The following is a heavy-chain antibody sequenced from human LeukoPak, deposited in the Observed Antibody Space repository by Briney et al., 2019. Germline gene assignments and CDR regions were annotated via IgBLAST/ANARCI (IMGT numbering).Heavy chain of an antibody. Sequence: SETLSLTCTVSGGSISSYYWSWIRQPPGKGLERIGYIYYSGSTNYNPSLKSRVTISADTSKNQFSLKLSSVTAADTAVYYCARARASYYGSGSYLDYWGQGTLVTVSS. CDR3: ARARASYYGSGSYLDY. D-gene: IGHD3-10*01. V-gene: IGHV4-59*01. CDR2: IYYSGST. CDR1: GGSISSYY. J-gene: IGHJ4*02.